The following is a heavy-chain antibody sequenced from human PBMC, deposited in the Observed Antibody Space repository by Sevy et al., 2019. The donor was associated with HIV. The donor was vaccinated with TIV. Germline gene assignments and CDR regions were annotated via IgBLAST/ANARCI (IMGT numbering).Heavy chain of an antibody. CDR1: GYTFTSYD. CDR3: ARGGGAVDHGMDV. J-gene: IGHJ6*02. D-gene: IGHD2-21*01. CDR2: IIPIFGTV. Sequence: ASVKVSCRASGYTFTSYDIHWVRQTTGQGLEWMGQIIPIFGTVSYAQKFQGRVTITADESTSTAYMDLSSLRSEDTAVYYCARGGGAVDHGMDVWGQGTTVTVSS. V-gene: IGHV1-69*13.